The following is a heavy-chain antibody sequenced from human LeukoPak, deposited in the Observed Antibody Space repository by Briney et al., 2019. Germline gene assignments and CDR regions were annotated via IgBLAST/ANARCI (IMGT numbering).Heavy chain of an antibody. Sequence: SETLSLTCTVSGGSISSYYWSWIRQPPGKGLEWIGYIYYSGSTNYNPSLKSRVTISVDTSKNQFSLKLSSVTAADTAVYYCARGGGVAGTPYNPYDYWGQGTLVTISS. J-gene: IGHJ4*02. CDR3: ARGGGVAGTPYNPYDY. V-gene: IGHV4-59*01. D-gene: IGHD6-19*01. CDR2: IYYSGST. CDR1: GGSISSYY.